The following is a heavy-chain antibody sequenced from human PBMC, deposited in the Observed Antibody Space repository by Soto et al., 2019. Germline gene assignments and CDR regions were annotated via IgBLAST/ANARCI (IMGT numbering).Heavy chain of an antibody. CDR2: ISGSGGST. D-gene: IGHD6-13*01. V-gene: IGHV3-23*01. CDR3: VKDQGSSWYEIDY. Sequence: EVQLLESGGGLVQPGGSLRLSCAASGFTFSNYAVTWVRQAPGKGLEWVSTISGSGGSTYYADSVKGRFTISRDNSKKTLYLKMNSLRAEDTAVYYCVKDQGSSWYEIDYWGQGTLVTVSS. CDR1: GFTFSNYA. J-gene: IGHJ4*02.